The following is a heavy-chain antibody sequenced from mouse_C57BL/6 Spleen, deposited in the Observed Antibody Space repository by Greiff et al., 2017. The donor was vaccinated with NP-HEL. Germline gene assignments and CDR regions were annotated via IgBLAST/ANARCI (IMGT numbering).Heavy chain of an antibody. J-gene: IGHJ1*03. CDR1: GYTFTDYY. CDR2: INPNNGGT. Sequence: EVQLQQSGPELVKPGASVKISCKASGYTFTDYYMNWVKQSHGKSLEWIGDINPNNGGTSYNQKFKGKATLTVDKSSSTAYMELRSLTSEDSAVYYCARKALYDYDEDWYFDVWGTGTTVTVSS. CDR3: ARKALYDYDEDWYFDV. D-gene: IGHD2-4*01. V-gene: IGHV1-26*01.